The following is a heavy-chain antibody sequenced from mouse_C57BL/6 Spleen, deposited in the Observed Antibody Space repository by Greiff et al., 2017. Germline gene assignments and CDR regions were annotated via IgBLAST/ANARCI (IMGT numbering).Heavy chain of an antibody. CDR1: GYTFTSYW. V-gene: IGHV1-55*01. CDR2: IYPGSGST. D-gene: IGHD1-1*01. Sequence: QVQLQQPGAELVKPGASVKMSCKASGYTFTSYWITWVKQRPGQGLEWIGDIYPGSGSTNYNEKFKSKAKLTVDTSSSTAYMQLSSLTSEDSAVYYCARFHYYGSSYEPSYYFDYWGQGTTLTVSS. J-gene: IGHJ2*01. CDR3: ARFHYYGSSYEPSYYFDY.